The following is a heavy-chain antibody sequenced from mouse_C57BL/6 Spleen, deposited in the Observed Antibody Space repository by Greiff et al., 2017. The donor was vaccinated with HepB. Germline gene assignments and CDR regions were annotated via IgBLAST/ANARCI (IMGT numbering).Heavy chain of an antibody. J-gene: IGHJ3*01. CDR1: GFTFSSYT. V-gene: IGHV5-9*01. CDR2: ISGGGGNT. CDR3: ARHDSSYFAY. D-gene: IGHD1-1*01. Sequence: EVMLVESGGGLVKPGGSLKLSCAASGFTFSSYTMSWVRQTPEKRLEWVATISGGGGNTYYPDSVKGRFTISRDNAKNTLYLQMSSLRSEDTALYYCARHDSSYFAYWGQGTLVTVSA.